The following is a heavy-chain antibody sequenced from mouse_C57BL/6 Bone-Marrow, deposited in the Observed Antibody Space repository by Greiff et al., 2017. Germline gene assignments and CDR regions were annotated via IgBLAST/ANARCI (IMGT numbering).Heavy chain of an antibody. CDR2: IYPGGGYT. CDR3: ARGGLWYFDV. J-gene: IGHJ1*03. CDR1: GYTFTNYW. V-gene: IGHV1-63*01. Sequence: QVQLQQSGAELVRPGTSVKMSCKASGYTFTNYWIGWAKQRPGHGLEWIGDIYPGGGYTNYNEKFKGKATLTADTSSSTAYMQFSSLTAEDSAIYYCARGGLWYFDVWGTGTTVTVSS.